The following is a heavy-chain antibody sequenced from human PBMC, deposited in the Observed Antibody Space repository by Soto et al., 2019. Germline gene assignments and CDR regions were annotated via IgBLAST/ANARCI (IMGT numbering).Heavy chain of an antibody. CDR1: GFTFSNAW. V-gene: IGHV3-15*07. Sequence: PGGSLRLSCAASGFTFSNAWMNWVRQAPGKGLEWVGRIKSKTDGGTTDYAAPVKGRFTISRDDSKNTLYLQMNSLKTEDTAVYYCTTNLSYYDSSGPGFLRVDPWGQGTLVTVSS. D-gene: IGHD3-22*01. J-gene: IGHJ5*02. CDR3: TTNLSYYDSSGPGFLRVDP. CDR2: IKSKTDGGTT.